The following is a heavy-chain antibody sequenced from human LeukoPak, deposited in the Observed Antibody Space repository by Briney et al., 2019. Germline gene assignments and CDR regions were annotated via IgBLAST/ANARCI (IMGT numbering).Heavy chain of an antibody. D-gene: IGHD1-26*01. CDR3: AKDKEILGWDGPLYYAMDV. CDR1: GFTFSSYS. CDR2: ISSSSSYI. J-gene: IGHJ6*02. Sequence: GGSLRLSCAASGFTFSSYSMNWVRQAPGKGLEWVSSISSSSSYIYYADSVKGRFTISRDNSKNTVYLQMNSLRAEDTAVYYCAKDKEILGWDGPLYYAMDVWGQGTTVTVSS. V-gene: IGHV3-21*04.